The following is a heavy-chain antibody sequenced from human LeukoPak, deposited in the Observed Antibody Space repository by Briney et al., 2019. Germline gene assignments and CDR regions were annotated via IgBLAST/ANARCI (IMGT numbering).Heavy chain of an antibody. CDR1: GFTFSRYW. Sequence: PGGSLRLSCAASGFTFSRYWMSWVRQAPGKGLEWVASINQDESAKFYVDSVKGRFTISRDNAKNSLFLQMNSLRAEDTAVYYCARGLTYSSGWSGIDEYFFDYWGQGTLVTVSS. D-gene: IGHD6-19*01. V-gene: IGHV3-7*01. J-gene: IGHJ4*02. CDR3: ARGLTYSSGWSGIDEYFFDY. CDR2: INQDESAK.